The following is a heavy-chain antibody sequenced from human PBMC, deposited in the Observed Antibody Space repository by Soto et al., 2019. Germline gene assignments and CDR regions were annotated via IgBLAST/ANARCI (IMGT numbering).Heavy chain of an antibody. Sequence: GGSLRLSCAASGFTFSSYAMHWVRQAPGKGLEYVSAISSNGGSTYYANSVKGRFTISRDNSKNTLYLQMGSLRAEDMAVYYCARAGGSGWPSFDYWGQGTLVTVSS. CDR3: ARAGGSGWPSFDY. D-gene: IGHD6-19*01. J-gene: IGHJ4*02. CDR1: GFTFSSYA. CDR2: ISSNGGST. V-gene: IGHV3-64*01.